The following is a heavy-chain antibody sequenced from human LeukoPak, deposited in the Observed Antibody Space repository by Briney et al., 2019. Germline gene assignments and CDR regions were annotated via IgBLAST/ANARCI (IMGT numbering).Heavy chain of an antibody. V-gene: IGHV4-59*01. D-gene: IGHD5-18*01. CDR3: ARYTSMIAFHARGFDI. J-gene: IGHJ3*02. CDR1: GGSISNYY. CDR2: ISYSGST. Sequence: SETLSLTCTVSGGSISNYYWSWIRQPPGKGLEWIGYISYSGSTDHNPSLKSRVTISVDTSKNQFSLRLSSVTAADTAVYYCARYTSMIAFHARGFDIWGQGTLVTVSS.